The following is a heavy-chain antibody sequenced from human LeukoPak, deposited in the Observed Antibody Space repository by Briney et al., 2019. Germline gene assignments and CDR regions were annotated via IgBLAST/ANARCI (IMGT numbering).Heavy chain of an antibody. J-gene: IGHJ4*02. CDR3: ARGYSYGSPFGY. D-gene: IGHD5-18*01. CDR1: GGSISSSSYY. V-gene: IGHV4-39*01. Sequence: SETLSLTCTVSGGSISSSSYYWGWIRQPPGKGLEWIGSIYYSGSPYYNLSLKSRVTISVDTSKTQFSLKLSSVTAADTAVYYCARGYSYGSPFGYWGQGTLVTVSS. CDR2: IYYSGSP.